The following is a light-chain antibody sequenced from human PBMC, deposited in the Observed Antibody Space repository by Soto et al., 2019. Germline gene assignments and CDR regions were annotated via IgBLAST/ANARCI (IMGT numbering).Light chain of an antibody. CDR1: SSDVGSYNL. CDR2: EGS. J-gene: IGLJ1*01. CDR3: CSYAGSSTYV. Sequence: SALTQPASVSGSPGQSITISCTGTSSDVGSYNLVSWYQQHPIKAPKLMIYEGSKRPSGVSNRFSGSKSGNTASLTISGLQAEDEADYYCCSYAGSSTYVFGTGTKVTVL. V-gene: IGLV2-23*01.